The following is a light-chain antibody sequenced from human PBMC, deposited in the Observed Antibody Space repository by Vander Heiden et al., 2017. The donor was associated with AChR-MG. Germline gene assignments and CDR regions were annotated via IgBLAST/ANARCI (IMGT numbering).Light chain of an antibody. CDR2: GLS. V-gene: IGKV3-20*01. CDR3: QQYASLPWT. Sequence: EIVLTQSSAILSLSPGERATPPCRASLTIVDNSLAWFQQTPGQAPRLLMFGLSRRATGVPDRFIASGSGTDFTLSITRVEPEDFAVYFCQQYASLPWTFGRGTKLEIK. CDR1: LTIVDNS. J-gene: IGKJ1*01.